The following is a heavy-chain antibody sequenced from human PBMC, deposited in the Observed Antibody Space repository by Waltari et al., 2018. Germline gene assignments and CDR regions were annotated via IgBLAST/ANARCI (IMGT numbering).Heavy chain of an antibody. CDR3: ATDERDSSSYDLDY. D-gene: IGHD6-6*01. CDR2: VDPEDGET. J-gene: IGHJ4*02. Sequence: EVQLVQSGAEVKKPGATVKISCKASGYTFTDYYMPWVQQAPGKGLEWMGRVDPEDGETIYAEKFQGRVTITADTSTDTAYMELSSLRSEDTAVYYCATDERDSSSYDLDYWGQGTLVTVSS. CDR1: GYTFTDYY. V-gene: IGHV1-69-2*01.